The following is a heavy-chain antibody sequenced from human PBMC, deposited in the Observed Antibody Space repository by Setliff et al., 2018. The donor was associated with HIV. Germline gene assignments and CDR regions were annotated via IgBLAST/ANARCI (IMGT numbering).Heavy chain of an antibody. CDR3: TNRGGSGTNVGNWFDP. J-gene: IGHJ5*02. Sequence: SVKVSCKASGGTFSTYVISWVRQAPGQGLEWMGGILPIFGATDHAQKFQGRLTLTAVQSENSVYMELSSLRSDDTAVYYCTNRGGSGTNVGNWFDPWGQGTLVTVSS. CDR2: ILPIFGAT. D-gene: IGHD3-10*01. V-gene: IGHV1-69*13. CDR1: GGTFSTYV.